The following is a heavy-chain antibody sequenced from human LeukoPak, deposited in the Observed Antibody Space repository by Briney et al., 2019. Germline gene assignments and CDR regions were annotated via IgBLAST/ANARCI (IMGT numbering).Heavy chain of an antibody. CDR2: ISGSGGST. D-gene: IGHD3-22*01. V-gene: IGHV3-23*01. Sequence: LSGGSLRLSCAASGFTFSSYAMSWVRQAPGKGLEWVSAISGSGGSTYYADSVKGRFTISRDNSKNTLYLQMNSLRAEDTAVYYCAKKSGQEQNYYDSSGYPPWGGFDYWGQGTLVTVSS. CDR1: GFTFSSYA. J-gene: IGHJ4*02. CDR3: AKKSGQEQNYYDSSGYPPWGGFDY.